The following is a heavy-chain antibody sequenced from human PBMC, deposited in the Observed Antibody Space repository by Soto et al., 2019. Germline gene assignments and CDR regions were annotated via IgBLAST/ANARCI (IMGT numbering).Heavy chain of an antibody. D-gene: IGHD1-26*01. CDR2: IYYSGST. J-gene: IGHJ5*02. CDR3: ATQEVGGSYVYTFDP. CDR1: GGSISSGDYY. Sequence: SETLSLTCTFSGGSISSGDYYLSWIRQPPGKGLECIGYIYYSGSTYYNPSLKSRVTISVDTSKNQFSLKLSSVTAADTAVYYCATQEVGGSYVYTFDPWGQGTLVTVSS. V-gene: IGHV4-30-4*01.